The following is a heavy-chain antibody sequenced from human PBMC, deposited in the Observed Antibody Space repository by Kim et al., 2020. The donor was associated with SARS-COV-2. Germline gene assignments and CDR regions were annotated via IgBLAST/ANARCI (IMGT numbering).Heavy chain of an antibody. Sequence: STYYNPTLKSRVILTVDMSKNQFSLNLSSGTAADTAVYYCARGRDHSKSGDWGQGTLVTVSS. D-gene: IGHD4-4*01. J-gene: IGHJ4*02. V-gene: IGHV4-31*02. CDR3: ARGRDHSKSGD. CDR2: ST.